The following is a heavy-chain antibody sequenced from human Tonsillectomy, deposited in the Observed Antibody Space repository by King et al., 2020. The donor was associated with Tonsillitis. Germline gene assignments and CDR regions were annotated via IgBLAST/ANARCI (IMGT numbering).Heavy chain of an antibody. CDR3: VRIVGFFPSKRNWFDP. J-gene: IGHJ5*02. CDR1: GFSLNNARMC. Sequence: TLKESGPVLVKPTETLTLTCTVSGFSLNNARMCVSWIRQPPGKALEWLAHIFSNDEKSYSTSLKSRLTISKDTSKSQVVLTITDMDPVDTATYYCVRIVGFFPSKRNWFDPWGQGTLVTVSS. V-gene: IGHV2-26*01. D-gene: IGHD3-10*01. CDR2: IFSNDEK.